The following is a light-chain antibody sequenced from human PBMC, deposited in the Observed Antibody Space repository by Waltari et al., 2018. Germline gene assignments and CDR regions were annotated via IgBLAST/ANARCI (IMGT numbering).Light chain of an antibody. CDR2: QDS. CDR3: QAWDSSTVVV. J-gene: IGLJ2*01. V-gene: IGLV3-1*01. Sequence: SYELTQPPSVSVSPGQTASITCSGDKLGDKYACWYQQKPGQSPVLGIYQDSKRPSGIPERFSGSNSGNTATLTISGTQAMDEADYYCQAWDSSTVVVFGGGTKLTVL. CDR1: KLGDKY.